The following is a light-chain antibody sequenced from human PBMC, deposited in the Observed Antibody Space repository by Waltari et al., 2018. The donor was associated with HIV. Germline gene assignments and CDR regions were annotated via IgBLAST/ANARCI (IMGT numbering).Light chain of an antibody. CDR2: GAS. Sequence: EIVLTQSPGTLSLSPGERATLSCRASQSVSSSYLAWYQQKPGQAPRRLIYGASNRATGIPDRFSGSGSGTDFTLTISRLEPEDFAVYYCQQHGSSPYTFGQGTKLEIK. CDR1: QSVSSSY. CDR3: QQHGSSPYT. J-gene: IGKJ2*01. V-gene: IGKV3-20*01.